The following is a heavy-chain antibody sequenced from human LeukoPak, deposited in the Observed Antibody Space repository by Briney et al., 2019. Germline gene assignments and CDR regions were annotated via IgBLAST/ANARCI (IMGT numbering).Heavy chain of an antibody. Sequence: GGSLRLSCAASGFTFSSYAMSWVRQAPGKGLEWVSGICGSGGRTYYADSVKGRFTISRDNSKNTLYLQMNSLRAEDTAVYYCAKVETAAAATLRGFDYWGQGTLVTVSS. V-gene: IGHV3-23*01. CDR1: GFTFSSYA. D-gene: IGHD6-13*01. CDR3: AKVETAAAATLRGFDY. CDR2: ICGSGGRT. J-gene: IGHJ4*02.